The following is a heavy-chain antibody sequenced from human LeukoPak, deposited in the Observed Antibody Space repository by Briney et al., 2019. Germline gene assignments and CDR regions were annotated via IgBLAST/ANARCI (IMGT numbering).Heavy chain of an antibody. CDR2: IYYSGST. Sequence: PSETLSLTCAVYGGSFSGYYWSWIRQPPGKGLEWIGYIYYSGSTNYNPSLKSRVTISVDTSKNQFSLKLSSVTAADTAVYYCASTSSYSSSWPYYYYYYMDVWGKGTTVTVSS. D-gene: IGHD6-13*01. CDR1: GGSFSGYY. V-gene: IGHV4-59*01. CDR3: ASTSSYSSSWPYYYYYYMDV. J-gene: IGHJ6*03.